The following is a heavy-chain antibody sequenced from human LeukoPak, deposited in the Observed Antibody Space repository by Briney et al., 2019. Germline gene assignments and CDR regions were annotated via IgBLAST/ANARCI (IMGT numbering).Heavy chain of an antibody. V-gene: IGHV4-59*01. J-gene: IGHJ4*02. CDR3: ARDRDYYFDY. CDR1: GGSISSYY. D-gene: IGHD3-10*01. CDR2: IYYSGST. Sequence: KTSETLSLTCTVSGGSISSYYWSWIRQPPGRGLEWIGYIYYSGSTNYNPSLKSRVTISVDTSKNQFSLKLSSVTAADTAVYYCARDRDYYFDYWGQGTLVTVSS.